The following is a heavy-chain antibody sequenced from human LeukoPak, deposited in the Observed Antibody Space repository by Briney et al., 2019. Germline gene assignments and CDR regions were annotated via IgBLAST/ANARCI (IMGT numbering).Heavy chain of an antibody. CDR3: ASGNYDDAFDI. V-gene: IGHV4-30-2*01. D-gene: IGHD4-11*01. J-gene: IGHJ3*02. Sequence: PSETLSLTCAVSGGSISSGGYSWSWIRQPPGKGLEWIGYIYHSGSTYYNPSLKSRVTISVDRSKNQFSLKLSSVTAADAAVYYCASGNYDDAFDIWGQGTMVTVSS. CDR2: IYHSGST. CDR1: GGSISSGGYS.